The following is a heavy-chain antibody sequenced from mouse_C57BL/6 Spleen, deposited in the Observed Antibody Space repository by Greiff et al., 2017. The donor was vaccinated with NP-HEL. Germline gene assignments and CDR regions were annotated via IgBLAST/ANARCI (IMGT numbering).Heavy chain of an antibody. Sequence: EVMLVESGGGLVKPGGSLKLSCAASGFTFSDYGMHWVRQAPERGLEWVAYISSGSSTIYYADTVKGRFTISRDNAKNTLFLQMTSLRSEDTAMYYCARGPPYGSSLYFDYWGQGTTLTVSS. D-gene: IGHD1-1*01. CDR3: ARGPPYGSSLYFDY. CDR2: ISSGSSTI. CDR1: GFTFSDYG. V-gene: IGHV5-17*01. J-gene: IGHJ2*01.